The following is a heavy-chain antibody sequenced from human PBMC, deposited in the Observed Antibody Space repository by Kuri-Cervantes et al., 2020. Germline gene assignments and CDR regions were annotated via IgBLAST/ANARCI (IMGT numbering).Heavy chain of an antibody. CDR1: GFTFSSYG. CDR3: AREGEAGAGYYFDY. CDR2: ISYDGSNK. Sequence: GESLKISCAASGFTFSSYGMHWVRQAPGKGLEWVAVISYDGSNKYYADSVKGRFTISRDNSKNTLYLQMNSLRDEDTAVYYCAREGEAGAGYYFDYWGQGTLVTVSS. J-gene: IGHJ4*02. D-gene: IGHD6-13*01. V-gene: IGHV3-30*03.